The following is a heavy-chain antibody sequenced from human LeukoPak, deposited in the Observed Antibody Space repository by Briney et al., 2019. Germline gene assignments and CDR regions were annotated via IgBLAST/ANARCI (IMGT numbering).Heavy chain of an antibody. Sequence: SETLSLTCTVSGGSISSSSYYWGWIRQPPGKGLEWIGSIYYSGSTYYNPSLKSRVTISVDTSKNQFSLKLSSVTAADTAVYYCARAGYYSSGLDYWGQGTLVTVSS. D-gene: IGHD6-19*01. CDR3: ARAGYYSSGLDY. CDR2: IYYSGST. CDR1: GGSISSSSYY. V-gene: IGHV4-39*07. J-gene: IGHJ4*02.